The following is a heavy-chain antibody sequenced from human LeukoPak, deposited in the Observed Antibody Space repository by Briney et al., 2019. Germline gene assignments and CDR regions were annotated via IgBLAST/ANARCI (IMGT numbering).Heavy chain of an antibody. CDR3: ARTAYDYGDYDYFDY. V-gene: IGHV3-66*01. CDR2: IYSDGST. D-gene: IGHD4-17*01. Sequence: ETLSLTCTVSGGSISSYYWSWVRQAPGKGLEWVSVIYSDGSTYYADSVKGRFTISRDNSKNTLYLQMNSLRAEDTAVYYCARTAYDYGDYDYFDYWGQGTLVTVSS. CDR1: GGSISSYY. J-gene: IGHJ4*02.